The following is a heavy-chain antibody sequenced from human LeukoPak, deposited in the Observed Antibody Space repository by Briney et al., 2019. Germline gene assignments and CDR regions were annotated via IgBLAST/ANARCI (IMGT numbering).Heavy chain of an antibody. J-gene: IGHJ4*02. Sequence: GASVKVSCKASGYTFTGYYMHWVRQAPGQGLEWMGGIIPIFGTANYAQKFQGRVTITTDESTSTAYMELSSLRSEDTAVYYCARVRGSSSWYSYFDYWGQGTLVTVSS. CDR3: ARVRGSSSWYSYFDY. V-gene: IGHV1-69*05. D-gene: IGHD6-13*01. CDR2: IIPIFGTA. CDR1: GYTFTGYY.